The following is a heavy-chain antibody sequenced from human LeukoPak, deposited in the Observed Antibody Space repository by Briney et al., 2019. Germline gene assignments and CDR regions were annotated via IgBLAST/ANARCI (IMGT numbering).Heavy chain of an antibody. CDR1: GGSISSSSYY. D-gene: IGHD5-12*01. CDR2: IYYSGST. CDR3: ARRPGYSGYDIYYYYYMDV. Sequence: SETLSLTCTVSGGSISSSSYYWGWIRQPPGKGLEWIGSIYYSGSTYYNPSLKSRVTISVDTSKNQFSLKLSSVTAADTAVYYCARRPGYSGYDIYYYYYMDVWGKGTTVTISS. J-gene: IGHJ6*03. V-gene: IGHV4-39*07.